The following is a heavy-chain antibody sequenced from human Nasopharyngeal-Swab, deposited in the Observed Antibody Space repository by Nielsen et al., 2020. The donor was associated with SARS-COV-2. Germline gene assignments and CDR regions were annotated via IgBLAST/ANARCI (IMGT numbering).Heavy chain of an antibody. V-gene: IGHV3-9*01. CDR2: ISWNSGSI. J-gene: IGHJ4*02. CDR1: GFTFDDYA. Sequence: GGSLRLSCAASGFTFDDYAMHWVRQAPGKGLEWVSGISWNSGSIGYADSVKGRFTISRDNAKNSLYLQMNSLRAEDTALYYCAKLPDPFSSTDYWGQGTLVTVSS. CDR3: AKLPDPFSSTDY. D-gene: IGHD2/OR15-2a*01.